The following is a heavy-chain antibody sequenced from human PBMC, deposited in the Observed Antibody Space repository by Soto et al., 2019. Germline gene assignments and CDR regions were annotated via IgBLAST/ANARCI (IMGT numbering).Heavy chain of an antibody. J-gene: IGHJ4*02. CDR3: ARPKGYDDCLDY. D-gene: IGHD2-21*02. V-gene: IGHV1-3*01. CDR2: INAGNGNT. Sequence: QVQLVQSGAEVKKPGASVKVSCKASGYTFTRYNMHWVRQAPGQRLEWMGWINAGNGNTKYSRKFQGRVTFTRDTSANTAYMELSSLTSEDTAVYYCARPKGYDDCLDYWGPGTLVTVSS. CDR1: GYTFTRYN.